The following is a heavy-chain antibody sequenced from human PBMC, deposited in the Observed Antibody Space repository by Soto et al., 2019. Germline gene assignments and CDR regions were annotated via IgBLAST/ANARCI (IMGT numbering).Heavy chain of an antibody. V-gene: IGHV3-30*18. J-gene: IGHJ6*02. CDR2: ISYDGSNK. CDR1: GFTFSSYG. Sequence: QVQLVESGGGVVQPGRSLRLSCAASGFTFSSYGMHWVRQAPGKGLEWVAVISYDGSNKYYADSVKGRFTISRDNSKNTLYLQMNSLRAEDTAVYYCAKQQDNYYYYYYGMDVWGQGTTVTVSS. D-gene: IGHD1-20*01. CDR3: AKQQDNYYYYYYGMDV.